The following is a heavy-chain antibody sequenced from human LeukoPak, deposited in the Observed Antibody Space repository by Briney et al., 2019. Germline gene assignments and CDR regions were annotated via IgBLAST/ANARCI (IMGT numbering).Heavy chain of an antibody. J-gene: IGHJ6*02. V-gene: IGHV3-23*01. Sequence: GGSLRLSCAASGFIFSRYAMSWVRQAPGKGLEWVSSIGGSGDGTYYTDSVKGRFTISRDNSKNILYLQMNSLRAEDTAVYYCAREYYYGMDVWGQGTTVTVSS. CDR2: IGGSGDGT. CDR1: GFIFSRYA. CDR3: AREYYYGMDV.